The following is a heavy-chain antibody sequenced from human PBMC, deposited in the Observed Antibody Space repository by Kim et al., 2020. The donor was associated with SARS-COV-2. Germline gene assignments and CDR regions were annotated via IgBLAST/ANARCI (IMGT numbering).Heavy chain of an antibody. D-gene: IGHD3-22*01. CDR1: GFTLADFG. CDR2: ISGGGDRT. V-gene: IGHV3-23*01. J-gene: IGHJ5*01. Sequence: GGSLRLSCVVSGFTLADFGMNWVRQAPGQGLDWVSGISGGGDRTHYAESVKGRSIVSRDNSKDTLYLQKNNLRADDTAVYYCAKVLPTGFYYDFWGHGT. CDR3: AKVLPTGFYYDF.